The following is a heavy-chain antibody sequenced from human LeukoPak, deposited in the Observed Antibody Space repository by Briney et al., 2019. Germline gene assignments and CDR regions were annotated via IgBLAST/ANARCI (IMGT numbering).Heavy chain of an antibody. CDR1: GFSLTTSGMR. CDR2: IDWDDDK. J-gene: IGHJ4*02. V-gene: IGHV2-70*04. D-gene: IGHD3-10*01. Sequence: SGPALLKPTQTLALTCTFSGFSLTTSGMRVSWIRQPPGKALEWLARIDWDDDKFYSTSLKTRLTISKDTSKNQVVLTMTNMDPVDTATYYCARIRGWELLHFDYWGQGIPVTVSS. CDR3: ARIRGWELLHFDY.